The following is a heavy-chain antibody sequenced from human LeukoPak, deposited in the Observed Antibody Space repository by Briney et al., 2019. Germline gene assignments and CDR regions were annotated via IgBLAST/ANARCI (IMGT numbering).Heavy chain of an antibody. CDR3: ARAVATVTYYFDY. J-gene: IGHJ4*02. Sequence: SETLSLTCTVSGDSISSSSYYWGWIRQPPGKGLEWIGSIYYSGSTYYNPSLKSRVTISVDRSKNQFSLKLSSVTAADTAVYYCARAVATVTYYFDYWGQGTLVIVSS. D-gene: IGHD4-17*01. V-gene: IGHV4-39*07. CDR2: IYYSGST. CDR1: GDSISSSSYY.